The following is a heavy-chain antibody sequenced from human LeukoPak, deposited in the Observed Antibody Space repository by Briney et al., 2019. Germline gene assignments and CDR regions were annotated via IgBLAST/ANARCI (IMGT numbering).Heavy chain of an antibody. V-gene: IGHV3-23*01. CDR2: VSGGGGNT. CDR3: AKGDGGSSSWFDP. Sequence: GGSLRLSCAASGFTFSSYWMSWVRQAPGKGLDWVSGVSGGGGNTYYADSVKGRFTISRDNSKNTLFLQMNSLRAEDTAVYYCAKGDGGSSSWFDPWGQGTLVTVSS. D-gene: IGHD1-26*01. CDR1: GFTFSSYW. J-gene: IGHJ5*02.